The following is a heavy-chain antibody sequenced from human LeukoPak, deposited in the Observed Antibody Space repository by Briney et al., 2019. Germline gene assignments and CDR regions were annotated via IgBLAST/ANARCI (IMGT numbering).Heavy chain of an antibody. D-gene: IGHD6-13*01. J-gene: IGHJ4*02. CDR1: GFTFSSYW. CDR3: ARSLYPSGSFFDY. Sequence: GGSLRLSCAASGFTFSSYWMSWVRQAPGKGLEWVANIKQDGSEKYYVDSVKGRFTISRDDAKNSLYLQMNSLRAEDTAVYYCARSLYPSGSFFDYWGQGTLVTVSS. CDR2: IKQDGSEK. V-gene: IGHV3-7*01.